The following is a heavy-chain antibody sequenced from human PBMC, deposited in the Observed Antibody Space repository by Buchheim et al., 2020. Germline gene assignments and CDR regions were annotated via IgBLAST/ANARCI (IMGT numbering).Heavy chain of an antibody. CDR1: GFTFSSFE. J-gene: IGHJ4*02. CDR2: ISNAGIHT. Sequence: DVQLVESGGGLVQPGGSLRLSCAASGFTFSSFEMTWVRQAPGKGLEWVAYISNAGIHTYYADSVRGRFTISRDNAEDSVYLQMNSLRVEDTAIYYCARFNRPIDHWGQGTL. D-gene: IGHD1-14*01. CDR3: ARFNRPIDH. V-gene: IGHV3-48*03.